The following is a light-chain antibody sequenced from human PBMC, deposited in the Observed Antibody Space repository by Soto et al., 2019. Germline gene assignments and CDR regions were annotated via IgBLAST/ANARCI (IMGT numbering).Light chain of an antibody. CDR1: TGAVTSGHY. Sequence: QAVVTQEPSLTVSPEGTVTLTCGSSTGAVTSGHYPYWFQQRPGQAPRTLIYHTTNQHSWTPARFSGSLLGGKAALTLSGAQPEDEADYYCLLSYSGGRQVFGGGTKLTVL. J-gene: IGLJ3*02. CDR3: LLSYSGGRQV. CDR2: HTT. V-gene: IGLV7-46*01.